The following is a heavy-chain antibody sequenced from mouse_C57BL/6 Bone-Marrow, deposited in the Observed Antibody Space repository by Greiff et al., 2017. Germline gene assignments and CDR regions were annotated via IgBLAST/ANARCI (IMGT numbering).Heavy chain of an antibody. CDR1: GYTFTSYG. CDR2: IYPRSGNT. CDR3: ARGVAYEGYYLAY. J-gene: IGHJ3*01. V-gene: IGHV1-81*01. D-gene: IGHD2-3*01. Sequence: VQLQQSGAELARPGASVKLSCKASGYTFTSYGISWVKQRPGQGLEWIGEIYPRSGNTYYNEKFKGKATLTADKSSSTAYMELRSLTSEDSAVYFCARGVAYEGYYLAYWGQGTLVTVSA.